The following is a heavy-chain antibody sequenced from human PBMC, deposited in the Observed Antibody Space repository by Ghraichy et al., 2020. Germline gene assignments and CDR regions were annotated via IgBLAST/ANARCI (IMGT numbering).Heavy chain of an antibody. D-gene: IGHD2-15*01. CDR2: IQSDGSST. Sequence: GGSLRLSCAASGFTLSNYWMHWVRQAPGKGLVWVSRIQSDGSSTTYADSVKGRFTISRDNAKNTLYLQMNSLRAEDTAVYYCAREYCSGGRCYFGTGGSHFDYWGQGTLVTVSS. CDR3: AREYCSGGRCYFGTGGSHFDY. CDR1: GFTLSNYW. J-gene: IGHJ4*02. V-gene: IGHV3-74*01.